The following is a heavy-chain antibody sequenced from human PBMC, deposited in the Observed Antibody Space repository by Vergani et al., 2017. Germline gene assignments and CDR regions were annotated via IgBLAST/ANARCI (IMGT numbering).Heavy chain of an antibody. Sequence: QVTLKESGPVLVKPTETLTLTCTVSGFSISNARMGVSWIRQPPGKALELLAHYFSNDETSYSTSLKSMLTLSKDTSKSQVVLTITNMDPVDTATYYCAXIHVTCADFWSGPNYYYYYGMDVWGQGTTVTVSS. V-gene: IGHV2-26*01. J-gene: IGHJ6*02. CDR1: GFSISNARMG. CDR3: AXIHVTCADFWSGPNYYYYYGMDV. D-gene: IGHD3-3*01. CDR2: YFSNDET.